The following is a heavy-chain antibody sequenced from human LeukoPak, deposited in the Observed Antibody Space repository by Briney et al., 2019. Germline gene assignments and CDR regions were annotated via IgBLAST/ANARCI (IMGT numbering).Heavy chain of an antibody. Sequence: SETLSLTCTVSGGSISSYYWSWIRQPARKALSWIGRIYGTGTITYNPSLQSRVTMSVDTSKNEFSLKMSSVTAADTAVYYCTRDSGTTGEVKFDPWGQGTLVAVSS. CDR1: GGSISSYY. CDR2: IYGTGTI. J-gene: IGHJ5*02. V-gene: IGHV4-4*07. CDR3: TRDSGTTGEVKFDP. D-gene: IGHD3-10*01.